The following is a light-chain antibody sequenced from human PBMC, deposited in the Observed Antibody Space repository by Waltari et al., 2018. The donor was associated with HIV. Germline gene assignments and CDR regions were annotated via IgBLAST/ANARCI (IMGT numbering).Light chain of an antibody. J-gene: IGLJ2*01. CDR3: CSYAGGYTLV. Sequence: QSTLTQPRSVSGSPGQSVTISCTGTSSAAGRYDYVSWYQQHPGHAPKLIIYDVTTRPSGVPDRFSGSKSGNTASLTISGLQAGDESDFYCCSYAGGYTLVFGGGTKLTVL. CDR1: SSAAGRYDY. V-gene: IGLV2-11*01. CDR2: DVT.